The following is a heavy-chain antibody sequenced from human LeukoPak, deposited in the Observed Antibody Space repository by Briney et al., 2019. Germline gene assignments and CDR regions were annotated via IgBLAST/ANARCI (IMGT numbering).Heavy chain of an antibody. CDR2: IYYSGST. V-gene: IGHV4-59*01. CDR3: AGSSETNDDAFDI. J-gene: IGHJ3*02. D-gene: IGHD6-6*01. Sequence: PSETLSLTCSVYSGSISSYYWSWIRQPPGKGLEWFGYIYYSGSTNYNPSLKSRVTISVDTSKNQFSLKLSSVTAADTAVYYCAGSSETNDDAFDIWGQGTMVTVSS. CDR1: SGSISSYY.